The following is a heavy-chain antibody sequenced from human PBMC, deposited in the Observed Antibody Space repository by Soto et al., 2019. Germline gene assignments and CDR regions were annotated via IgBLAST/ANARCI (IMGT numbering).Heavy chain of an antibody. D-gene: IGHD3-22*01. CDR2: IVVGSGNT. CDR3: AAAYYYDSSGYYWEFDY. Sequence: QMQLVQSGPEVKKPGTSVKVSCKASGFTFTSSAVQWVRQARGQRLEWIGWIVVGSGNTNYAQKFQERVTITRDMSTSTAYMELSSLRSEDTAVYYCAAAYYYDSSGYYWEFDYWGQGTLVTVSS. V-gene: IGHV1-58*01. CDR1: GFTFTSSA. J-gene: IGHJ4*02.